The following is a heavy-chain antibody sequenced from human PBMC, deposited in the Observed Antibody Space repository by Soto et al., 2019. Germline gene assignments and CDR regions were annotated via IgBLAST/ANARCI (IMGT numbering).Heavy chain of an antibody. Sequence: SYSPSITCAACGGSLYGYDGGWTRQKPGKALEWSGEINHSGSTNYNTSLKSRVTLSVDTSKNQFSLKLSSVTAADTALYYCEGRGGNYYYGMDVWGEG. V-gene: IGHV4-34*01. J-gene: IGHJ6*02. D-gene: IGHD2-15*01. CDR2: INHSGST. CDR1: GGSLYGYD. CDR3: EGRGGNYYYGMDV.